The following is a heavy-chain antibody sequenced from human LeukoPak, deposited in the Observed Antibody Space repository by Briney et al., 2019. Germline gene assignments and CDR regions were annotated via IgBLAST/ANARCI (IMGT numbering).Heavy chain of an antibody. V-gene: IGHV4-34*01. CDR2: INHSGST. CDR3: ARGAIPAAAVDY. J-gene: IGHJ4*02. CDR1: GGSFSGYY. Sequence: SETLSLTCAVYGGSFSGYYWSWIRQPPGKGLEWIGEINHSGSTNYNPSLKSRVTISVDTPKNQFSLKLSSVTAADTAVYYCARGAIPAAAVDYWGQGTLVTVSS. D-gene: IGHD2-2*01.